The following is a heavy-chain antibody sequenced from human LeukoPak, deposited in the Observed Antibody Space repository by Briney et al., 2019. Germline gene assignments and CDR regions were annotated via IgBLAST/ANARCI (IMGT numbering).Heavy chain of an antibody. J-gene: IGHJ3*02. D-gene: IGHD6-6*01. CDR1: GFTFSSYS. Sequence: GGSLRLSCAASGFTFSSYSMNWVRQAPGKGLEWVSSISSGSTYMYYADSVRGRFTISRDNAQNSMYLQMNSLRAEDTAVYYCGRVGGRSKAAKGDAFDIWGQGTMVTVSS. CDR2: ISSGSTYM. V-gene: IGHV3-21*01. CDR3: GRVGGRSKAAKGDAFDI.